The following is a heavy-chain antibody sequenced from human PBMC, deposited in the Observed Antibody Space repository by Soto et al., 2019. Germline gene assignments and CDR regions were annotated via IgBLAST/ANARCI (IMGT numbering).Heavy chain of an antibody. CDR2: ISSSSSYI. CDR1: GFTFSSYS. D-gene: IGHD2-2*01. J-gene: IGHJ4*02. V-gene: IGHV3-21*01. Sequence: EVQLVESGGGLVKPGGSLRLSCAASGFTFSSYSMNWVRQAPGKGLEWVSSISSSSSYIYYADSVKGRFTISRDNAKNSLYLQMNSLRAEDTAVYYCAREHQPEYCISTSCYSGSSWSNFDYWGQGTLVTVSS. CDR3: AREHQPEYCISTSCYSGSSWSNFDY.